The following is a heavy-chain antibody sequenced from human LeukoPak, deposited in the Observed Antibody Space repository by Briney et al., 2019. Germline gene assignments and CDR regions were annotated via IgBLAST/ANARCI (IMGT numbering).Heavy chain of an antibody. V-gene: IGHV1-46*01. Sequence: GASVKVSCKASGYTFTSYYMHWVRQAPGQGLEWMGIINPSGGSTSYAQKFQGRVTMTRDMSTSTVYMELSSLRSEDTAVYYCARVGNGDYRYYFYMDVWGKGTTVTISS. D-gene: IGHD4-17*01. CDR3: ARVGNGDYRYYFYMDV. CDR2: INPSGGST. CDR1: GYTFTSYY. J-gene: IGHJ6*03.